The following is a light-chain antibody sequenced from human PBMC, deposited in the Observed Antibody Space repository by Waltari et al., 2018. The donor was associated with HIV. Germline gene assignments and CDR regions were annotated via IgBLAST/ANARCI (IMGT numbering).Light chain of an antibody. Sequence: SYVLTQPPCLSVAPGQTPQSTCGGNNTEEKSEQWYKQKSGQAPVLGVHDDSDRPSGIPERFSGSKSEKKATLTISGVEAGDEADYYCQVWDRSSDHLDVFGAGTKVTVL. V-gene: IGLV3-21*02. J-gene: IGLJ1*01. CDR2: DDS. CDR1: NTEEKS. CDR3: QVWDRSSDHLDV.